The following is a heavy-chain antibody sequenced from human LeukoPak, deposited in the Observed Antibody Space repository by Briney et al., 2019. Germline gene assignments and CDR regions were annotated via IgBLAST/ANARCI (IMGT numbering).Heavy chain of an antibody. CDR1: GYTFTSYG. D-gene: IGHD2-8*02. V-gene: IGHV1-18*01. CDR3: AINRAPQGSGGVRVPVY. J-gene: IGHJ4*02. CDR2: ISAYNGNT. Sequence: ASVKVSCKASGYTFTSYGISWVRQAPGQGLEWMGWISAYNGNTNYAQKLQGRVTMTTDTSTSTAYMELRSLRSDDTAVYYCAINRAPQGSGGVRVPVYWGQGTLVTVSS.